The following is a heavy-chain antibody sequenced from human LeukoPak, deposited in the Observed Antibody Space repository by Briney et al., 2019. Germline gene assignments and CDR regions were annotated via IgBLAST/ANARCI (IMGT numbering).Heavy chain of an antibody. CDR3: ARKEAGFGGTIDY. CDR2: IIPIFGTA. D-gene: IGHD3-10*01. Sequence: SVKVSCKASGGTFSSYAISWVRQAPRHGLEWMGGIIPIFGTANYAQKFQGRVTITADESTSTAYMELSSLRSEDTAVYYCARKEAGFGGTIDYWGQGTLVTVSS. CDR1: GGTFSSYA. J-gene: IGHJ4*02. V-gene: IGHV1-69*01.